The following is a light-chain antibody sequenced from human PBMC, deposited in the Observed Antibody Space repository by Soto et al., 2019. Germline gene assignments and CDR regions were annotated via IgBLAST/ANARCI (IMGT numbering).Light chain of an antibody. CDR3: QQRSNWPST. J-gene: IGKJ2*01. V-gene: IGKV3-11*01. CDR1: QSVSSS. CDR2: DAS. Sequence: DIVLTQSPATLSLSPGERATLSCRASQSVSSSLAWYQQKPGQSPRLLIYDASNRATGIPLRFSGSGSGTDFTLNISSLEPEDFAVYYCQQRSNWPSTFGQGTKLEIK.